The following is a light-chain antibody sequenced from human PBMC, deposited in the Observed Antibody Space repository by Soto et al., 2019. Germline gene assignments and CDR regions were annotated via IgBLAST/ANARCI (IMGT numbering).Light chain of an antibody. J-gene: IGKJ4*01. V-gene: IGKV3-11*01. CDR1: QSISDT. Sequence: EIVMTQSPATLSVSPGGRATLSCRASQSISDTLAWYQQKPGQAPRLLIYGASRRATGFPARFSGSGSGTDFTLTTSSLEPEDFAVYYCQQRSNWPPLTFGGGTKVDIK. CDR2: GAS. CDR3: QQRSNWPPLT.